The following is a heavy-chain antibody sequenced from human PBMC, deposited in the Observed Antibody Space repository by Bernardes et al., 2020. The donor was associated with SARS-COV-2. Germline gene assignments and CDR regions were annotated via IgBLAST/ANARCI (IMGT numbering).Heavy chain of an antibody. D-gene: IGHD1-7*01. CDR1: GYTFTGLY. CDR3: ARDLEYDWNYLGGDAFDV. V-gene: IGHV1-2*02. Sequence: AAVKVTCKASGYTFTGLYMHWVRQAPGQELEWMGWINPTTGGTNYVQKFQGRVTMTRDTSISTAYMELNRLTSDDTAVYYCARDLEYDWNYLGGDAFDVWGKGTMVDVS. J-gene: IGHJ3*01. CDR2: INPTTGGT.